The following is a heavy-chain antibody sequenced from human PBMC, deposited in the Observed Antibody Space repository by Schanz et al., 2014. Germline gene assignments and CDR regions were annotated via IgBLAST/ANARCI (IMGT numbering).Heavy chain of an antibody. Sequence: VQLVESGGDLVQPGGSLRLSCSASGFTFGTFAMHWVRQAPGKGLEYISAISNNGDSTYYADSVKGRFTISRDNAKNTLYLQMNSLRAEDTAVYYCARPALWFGDNCFDPWGQGTLVTVSS. CDR2: ISNNGDST. V-gene: IGHV3-64*04. J-gene: IGHJ5*02. D-gene: IGHD3-10*01. CDR1: GFTFGTFA. CDR3: ARPALWFGDNCFDP.